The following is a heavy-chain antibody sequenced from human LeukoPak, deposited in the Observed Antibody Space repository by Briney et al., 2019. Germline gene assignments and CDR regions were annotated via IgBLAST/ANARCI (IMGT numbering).Heavy chain of an antibody. Sequence: GGSLRLSCAASGFTFSSYSMNWVRQAPGKGLEWVSYISSSSSTIYYADSVKGRFTISRDNAKNSLYLQMNSLRAEDTAVYYCARDRAFSSGGSCYYDYWGQGTLVTVSS. J-gene: IGHJ4*02. CDR3: ARDRAFSSGGSCYYDY. CDR2: ISSSSSTI. CDR1: GFTFSSYS. V-gene: IGHV3-48*01. D-gene: IGHD2-15*01.